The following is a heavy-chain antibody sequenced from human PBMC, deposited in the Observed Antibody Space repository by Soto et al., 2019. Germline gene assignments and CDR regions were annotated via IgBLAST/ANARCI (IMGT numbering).Heavy chain of an antibody. CDR2: IIPIFGTA. D-gene: IGHD4-17*01. CDR3: ARDAATVTRDYYYYYGMDV. J-gene: IGHJ6*02. CDR1: GGTFSSYA. Sequence: SVKVSCKASGGTFSSYAISWVRQAPGQGLEWMGGIIPIFGTANYAQKFQGRVTITADESTSTAYMGLSSLRSEDTAVYYCARDAATVTRDYYYYYGMDVWGQGTTVTVSS. V-gene: IGHV1-69*13.